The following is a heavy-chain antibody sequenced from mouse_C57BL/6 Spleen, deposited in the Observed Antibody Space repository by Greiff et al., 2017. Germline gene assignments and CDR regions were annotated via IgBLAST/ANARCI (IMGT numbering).Heavy chain of an antibody. Sequence: EVQLQQSGPELVKPGASVKMSCKASGYTFTDYNMHWVKQSHGKSLEWIGYINPNNGGTSYNQKFKGKATLTVNKSSSTAYMELRSLTSEDSAVYYCARVAYYSNPYWYFDVWGTGTTVTVSS. CDR1: GYTFTDYN. D-gene: IGHD2-5*01. J-gene: IGHJ1*03. CDR3: ARVAYYSNPYWYFDV. CDR2: INPNNGGT. V-gene: IGHV1-22*01.